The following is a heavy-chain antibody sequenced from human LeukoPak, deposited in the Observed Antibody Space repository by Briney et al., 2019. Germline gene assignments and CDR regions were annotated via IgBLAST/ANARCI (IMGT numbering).Heavy chain of an antibody. CDR3: ARDMARPICSSTSCYVDY. J-gene: IGHJ4*02. D-gene: IGHD2-2*01. CDR2: ISSSRCYI. CDR1: GFTFSSSA. V-gene: IGHV3-21*01. Sequence: GGSLRLSCAASGFTFSSSAMSWVRQAPGKGLEWVSSISSSRCYIFYADSVKGRFTLSRDNAKNSLYLQMNSLRAEDTAVYHCARDMARPICSSTSCYVDYWGQGTLVTVSS.